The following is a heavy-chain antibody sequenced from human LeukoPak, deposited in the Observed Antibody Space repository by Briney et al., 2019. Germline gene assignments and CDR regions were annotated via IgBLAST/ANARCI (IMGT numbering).Heavy chain of an antibody. Sequence: GGSLRLSCVASGFMFNDYGMHWVRQAPGKGLEWVAVISYDGSNKYYADSVKGRFTISRDNSKNTLYLQMNSLRAEDTAVYYCAKTYYYDSSGYYLGPDFDYWGQGTLVTVSS. V-gene: IGHV3-30*18. CDR3: AKTYYYDSSGYYLGPDFDY. CDR2: ISYDGSNK. J-gene: IGHJ4*02. D-gene: IGHD3-22*01. CDR1: GFMFNDYG.